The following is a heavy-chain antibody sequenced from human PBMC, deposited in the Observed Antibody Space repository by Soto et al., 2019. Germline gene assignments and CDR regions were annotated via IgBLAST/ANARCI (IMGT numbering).Heavy chain of an antibody. CDR2: ISYTGST. CDR1: GGSITSFY. D-gene: IGHD6-19*01. J-gene: IGHJ4*02. V-gene: IGHV4-59*01. CDR3: AREGNGWYYSDY. Sequence: PSETLSLTCTFSGGSITSFYWSWIRHTPGKGLEWIGHISYTGSTNYNPSLKSRVTIAVDTSKNQFSLNLTSVTAADTAVYYCAREGNGWYYSDYLGQRALVIVS.